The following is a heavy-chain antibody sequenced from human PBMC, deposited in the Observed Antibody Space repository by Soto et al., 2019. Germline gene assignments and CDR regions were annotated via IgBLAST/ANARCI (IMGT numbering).Heavy chain of an antibody. V-gene: IGHV4-39*01. CDR1: GGSISSSSYY. Sequence: SETLSLTCTVSGGSISSSSYYWGWIRQPPGKGLEWIGSIYYSGSTYYNPSLKSRVTISVDTSKNQFSLKLSSVAAADTAVYYCARGHDYVWGSLDNWFDPWGQGTLVTVSS. J-gene: IGHJ5*02. CDR2: IYYSGST. D-gene: IGHD3-16*01. CDR3: ARGHDYVWGSLDNWFDP.